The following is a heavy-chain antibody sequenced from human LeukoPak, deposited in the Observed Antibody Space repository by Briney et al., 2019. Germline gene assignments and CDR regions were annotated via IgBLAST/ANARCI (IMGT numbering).Heavy chain of an antibody. CDR2: FYYRGST. Sequence: SETLSLTCTVSGGSISSYYWSWIRQPPGKGLEWIGYFYYRGSTYYNPSLKSRVTISLDTSKNQFSLRLRSVTAADTAVYYCARHSGTLGYFDYWGQGTRVTVSS. CDR1: GGSISSYY. V-gene: IGHV4-59*12. D-gene: IGHD1-14*01. CDR3: ARHSGTLGYFDY. J-gene: IGHJ4*02.